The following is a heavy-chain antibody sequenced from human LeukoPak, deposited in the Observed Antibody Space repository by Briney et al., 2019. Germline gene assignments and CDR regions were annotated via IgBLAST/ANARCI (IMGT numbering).Heavy chain of an antibody. CDR1: GLGFSDYA. CDR3: AIGGGY. Sequence: GGPRNFSCAAPGLGFSDYAVTGSRKAPRKGLEWVSALTASGSATYYADSVKGRFTISRDNSKDTLYLQMNSLRAGDTAVYYCAIGGGYWGQGTLVTVSS. V-gene: IGHV3-23*01. J-gene: IGHJ4*02. D-gene: IGHD3-16*01. CDR2: LTASGSAT.